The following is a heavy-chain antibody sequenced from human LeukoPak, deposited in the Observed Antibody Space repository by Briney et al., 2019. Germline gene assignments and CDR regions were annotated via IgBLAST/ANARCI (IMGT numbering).Heavy chain of an antibody. CDR3: ARELGTHFDY. V-gene: IGHV3-48*03. J-gene: IGHJ4*02. D-gene: IGHD7-27*01. Sequence: GGSLRLPCAASGFTFSSYEMNWVRQAPGKGLEWVSYISSSGSTIYYADSVKGRFTISRDNAKNSLYLQMNSLRAEDTAVYYCARELGTHFDYWGQGTLVTVSS. CDR1: GFTFSSYE. CDR2: ISSSGSTI.